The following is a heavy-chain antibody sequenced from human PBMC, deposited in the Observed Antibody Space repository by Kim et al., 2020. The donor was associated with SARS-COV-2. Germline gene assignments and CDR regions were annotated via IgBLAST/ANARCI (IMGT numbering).Heavy chain of an antibody. V-gene: IGHV3-30*13. CDR3: ARSRGGSYHDAFDI. J-gene: IGHJ3*02. Sequence: AASVKGRLTTSGDNSKTRLYLPMNSLGAEDTAVYYCARSRGGSYHDAFDIWGQGTMVTVSS. D-gene: IGHD1-26*01.